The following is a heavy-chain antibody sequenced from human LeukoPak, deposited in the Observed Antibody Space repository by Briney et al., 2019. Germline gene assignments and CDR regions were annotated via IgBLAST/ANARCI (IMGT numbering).Heavy chain of an antibody. J-gene: IGHJ4*02. V-gene: IGHV3-30-3*01. CDR1: GFTFSSYA. CDR2: ISYDGSNK. Sequence: GGSLRLSCAASGFTFSSYAMHWVRLAPGKGLEWVAVISYDGSNKYYADSVKGRFTISRDNSKNTLYLQMHSLRAEDTAVYYCARSMGEQWLVSDYWGQGTLVTVSS. CDR3: ARSMGEQWLVSDY. D-gene: IGHD6-19*01.